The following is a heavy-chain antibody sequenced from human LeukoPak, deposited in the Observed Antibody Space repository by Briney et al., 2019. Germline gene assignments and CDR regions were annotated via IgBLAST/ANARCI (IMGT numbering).Heavy chain of an antibody. V-gene: IGHV3-23*01. Sequence: SGGSLRLSCAASGFTFRSFALNWVRQAPGKRLEWVPTISASGDDTFYAASVKGRFTVSGDNSKNTLHLQLNSLRAEDTAIYYCAKEVFDTGKAFESWGQGTLVTVSS. D-gene: IGHD3-10*01. J-gene: IGHJ4*02. CDR1: GFTFRSFA. CDR3: AKEVFDTGKAFES. CDR2: ISASGDDT.